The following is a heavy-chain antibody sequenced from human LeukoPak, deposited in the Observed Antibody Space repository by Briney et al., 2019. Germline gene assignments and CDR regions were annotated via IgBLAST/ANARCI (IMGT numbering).Heavy chain of an antibody. J-gene: IGHJ4*02. Sequence: PSETLSLTCTVSGDSITSGAYLWNWIRQQPGTGLEWIGYIYYTRSTNYNPSLESRVTILLDTSKNEFSLRLSSVTAADTAVYYCARGYYFDSGSFFEDWGQGTLVTVSS. CDR1: GDSITSGAYL. V-gene: IGHV4-31*03. D-gene: IGHD3-10*01. CDR3: ARGYYFDSGSFFED. CDR2: IYYTRST.